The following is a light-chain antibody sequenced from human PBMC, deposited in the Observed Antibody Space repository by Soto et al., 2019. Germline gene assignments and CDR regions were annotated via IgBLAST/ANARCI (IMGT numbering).Light chain of an antibody. CDR1: QSVSNN. CDR3: QQYNNWPGT. Sequence: EIVMTQSPATLSVSPGERATLSCRASQSVSNNLAWYQQRPGQAPRLLIYGASTRATGIPARFSGSGSGTEFTLTISSLQSEDFAVYYCQQYNNWPGTLGQGSKVDIK. J-gene: IGKJ1*01. CDR2: GAS. V-gene: IGKV3-15*01.